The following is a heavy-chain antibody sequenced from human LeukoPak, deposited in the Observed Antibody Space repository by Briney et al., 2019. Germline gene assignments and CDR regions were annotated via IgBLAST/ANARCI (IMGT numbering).Heavy chain of an antibody. D-gene: IGHD6-19*01. CDR3: AKDEAATAGTHPGIAVAAPSPDYFDY. Sequence: GGSLRLSCAASGFTFSSYEMNWVRQAPGKGLEWVSYISSSGSTIYYADSVKGRFTISRDNAKNSLYLQMNSLRAEDTAVYYCAKDEAATAGTHPGIAVAAPSPDYFDYWGQGTLVTVSS. CDR2: ISSSGSTI. J-gene: IGHJ4*02. V-gene: IGHV3-48*03. CDR1: GFTFSSYE.